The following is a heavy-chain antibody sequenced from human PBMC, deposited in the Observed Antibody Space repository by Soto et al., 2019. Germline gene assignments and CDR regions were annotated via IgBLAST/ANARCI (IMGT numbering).Heavy chain of an antibody. CDR1: GGSISSYY. Sequence: SETLSLTCTVSGGSISSYYWSWIRQPPGKGLEWIGYIYYSGSTNYNPSLKSRVTISVDTSKNQFSLKLSSVTAADTAVYYCARYVVVTANFDSWGQGTLVTVSS. J-gene: IGHJ4*02. D-gene: IGHD2-21*02. CDR3: ARYVVVTANFDS. V-gene: IGHV4-59*01. CDR2: IYYSGST.